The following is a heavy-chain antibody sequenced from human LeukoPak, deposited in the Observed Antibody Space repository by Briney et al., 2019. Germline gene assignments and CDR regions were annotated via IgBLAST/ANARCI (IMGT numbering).Heavy chain of an antibody. D-gene: IGHD3-22*01. CDR2: ISYDGSNK. CDR1: GFTFSSYA. V-gene: IGHV3-30*04. Sequence: GGSLRLSCAASGFTFSSYAMHWVRQAPGKGLEWVAVISYDGSNKYYADSVKGRFTISRDNSKNTLYLQMNSLRAEDTAVYYCAKDLIAYYYDSSPGYWGQGTLVTVSS. J-gene: IGHJ4*02. CDR3: AKDLIAYYYDSSPGY.